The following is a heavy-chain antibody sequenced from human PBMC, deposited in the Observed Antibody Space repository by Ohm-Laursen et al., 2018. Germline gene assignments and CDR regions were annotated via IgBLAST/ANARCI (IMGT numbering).Heavy chain of an antibody. Sequence: SLRLSCAASGFTFSTYSMNWVRQAPGKGLQYVSIISLRGDGTWYGDSVKGRFTVSRDNSKNTLYLQMDSVGAEDTAVYYCAKAVAHCNNGDCHGPIEYWGQGTQVTVSP. V-gene: IGHV3-23*01. CDR1: GFTFSTYS. J-gene: IGHJ4*02. D-gene: IGHD2-8*01. CDR3: AKAVAHCNNGDCHGPIEY. CDR2: ISLRGDGT.